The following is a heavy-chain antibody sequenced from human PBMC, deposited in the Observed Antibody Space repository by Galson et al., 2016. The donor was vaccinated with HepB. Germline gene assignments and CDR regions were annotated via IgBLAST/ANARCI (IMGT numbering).Heavy chain of an antibody. CDR3: ARDPYSMRLDVNYAFDI. CDR1: DFKLSSYS. CDR2: ISSNSTSI. D-gene: IGHD2/OR15-2a*01. V-gene: IGHV3-21*06. Sequence: SLRLSCAASDFKLSSYSMNWVRQAPGKGLEWVSSISSNSTSIYYADSVKGRFTISRDNAKNSLYLQMNSLRVEDTSVYYCARDPYSMRLDVNYAFDIWGQGTTVTVAS. J-gene: IGHJ3*02.